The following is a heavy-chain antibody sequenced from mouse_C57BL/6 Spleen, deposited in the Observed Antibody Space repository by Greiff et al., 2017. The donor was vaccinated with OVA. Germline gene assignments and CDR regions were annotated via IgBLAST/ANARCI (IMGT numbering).Heavy chain of an antibody. V-gene: IGHV1-52*01. CDR1: GYTFTSYW. Sequence: VQLQQPGAELVRPGSSVKLSCKASGYTFTSYWMHWVKQRPIQGLEWIGNIDPSDSETHYNQKFKDKATLTVDKSSSTAYMQLSSLTSEDAAVYDGAREEGNYYGSSLYYFDDWGQGTTLTVSS. J-gene: IGHJ2*01. CDR2: IDPSDSET. D-gene: IGHD1-1*01. CDR3: AREEGNYYGSSLYYFDD.